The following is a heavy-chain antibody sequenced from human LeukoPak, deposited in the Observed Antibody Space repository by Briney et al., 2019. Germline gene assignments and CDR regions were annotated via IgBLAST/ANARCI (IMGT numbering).Heavy chain of an antibody. J-gene: IGHJ4*02. CDR2: IYPADSDT. D-gene: IGHD3-10*01. CDR1: GYIFTNYW. Sequence: GASLQISFQVSGYIFTNYWIGWVRQMPGKGLESMGIIYPADSDTTYSPSFQGQVTISADKSISTVYLQWSSLRASDTAMYYCARQSRDGSKTRGYFFDYWGQGTLVTVSS. V-gene: IGHV5-51*01. CDR3: ARQSRDGSKTRGYFFDY.